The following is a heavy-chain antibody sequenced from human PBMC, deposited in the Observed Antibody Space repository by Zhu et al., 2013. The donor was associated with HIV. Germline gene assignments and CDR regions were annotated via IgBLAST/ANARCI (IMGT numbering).Heavy chain of an antibody. V-gene: IGHV1-69*06. CDR1: GGTFSSYA. CDR3: ARSRGYSYGARWYYGMDV. CDR2: IIPIFGTA. J-gene: IGHJ6*02. Sequence: QVQLVQSGAEVKKPGSSVKVSCKASGGTFSSYAISWVRQAPGQGLEWMGGIIPIFGTANYAQKFQGRVTITADKSTSTAYMELSSLRSEDTAVYYCARSRGYSYGARWYYGMDVWGQGTTVTVSS. D-gene: IGHD5-18*01.